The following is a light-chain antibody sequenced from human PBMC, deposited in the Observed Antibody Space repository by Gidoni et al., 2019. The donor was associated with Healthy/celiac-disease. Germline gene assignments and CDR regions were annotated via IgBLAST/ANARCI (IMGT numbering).Light chain of an antibody. CDR3: QVWVSSGDHPGVV. V-gene: IGLV3-21*02. J-gene: IGLJ2*01. Sequence: SYVLTQPPSVSVAPGQTARITCGGNNIGSKSVHWEQQKAGQAPVLVVYDDSDRPSGIPERFSGSNSGNTATLSISRVEAGDEADYFCQVWVSSGDHPGVVFGGGTKLTVL. CDR2: DDS. CDR1: NIGSKS.